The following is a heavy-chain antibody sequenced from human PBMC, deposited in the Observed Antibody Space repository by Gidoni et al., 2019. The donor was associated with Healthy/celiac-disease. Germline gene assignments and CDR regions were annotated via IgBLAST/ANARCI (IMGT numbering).Heavy chain of an antibody. Sequence: EVQLVESGVGLVQPGRSLRLSCAASGFHFDAYAMHWVLQAPGKGLEWVSGISWNSGSIGYADSVKGRVTISRDNAKNALYLQMNSLRAEDTALYYCAKHPGMGIAAAGTNFDYWGQGTLVTVSS. J-gene: IGHJ4*02. CDR3: AKHPGMGIAAAGTNFDY. CDR2: ISWNSGSI. V-gene: IGHV3-9*01. CDR1: GFHFDAYA. D-gene: IGHD6-13*01.